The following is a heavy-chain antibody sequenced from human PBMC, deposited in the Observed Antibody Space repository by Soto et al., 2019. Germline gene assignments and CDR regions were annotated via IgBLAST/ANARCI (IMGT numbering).Heavy chain of an antibody. Sequence: PGGSLRLSCAVSGFTVNNNYMSWVRQAPGKGPEWVSVMYSGGNTDYAESVRGRFTVSRDTSRNTLYLQMNSLRVEDTAIYYCTRDSSYYGAGRGVLDYWGQGTPVTVSS. CDR2: MYSGGNT. CDR1: GFTVNNNY. CDR3: TRDSSYYGAGRGVLDY. D-gene: IGHD3-10*01. J-gene: IGHJ4*02. V-gene: IGHV3-66*01.